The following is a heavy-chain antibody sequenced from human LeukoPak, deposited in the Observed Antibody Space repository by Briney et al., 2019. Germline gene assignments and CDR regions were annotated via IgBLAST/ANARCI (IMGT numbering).Heavy chain of an antibody. D-gene: IGHD5-12*01. CDR3: ARDPSGYSGYTDY. CDR1: GFTFSSYW. CDR2: IKQGGSEK. V-gene: IGHV3-7*01. Sequence: AGGSLRLSCAASGFTFSSYWMSWVRQAPGKGLEWVANIKQGGSEKYYVDSVKGRFTISRDNAKNSLYLQMNSLRAEDTAVYYCARDPSGYSGYTDYWGQGTLVTVSS. J-gene: IGHJ4*02.